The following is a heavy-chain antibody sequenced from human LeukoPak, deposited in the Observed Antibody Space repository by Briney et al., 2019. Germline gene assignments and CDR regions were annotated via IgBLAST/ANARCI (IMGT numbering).Heavy chain of an antibody. Sequence: SETLSLTCTVSGGSISSYYWSWIRQPPGKGLEWIGYIYYSGSTNYNPSLKSRVTISVDTSKNQFSLKLSSVTAADTAVYYCARDLRMVRGVAGWFDPWGQGTLVTVSS. D-gene: IGHD3-10*01. CDR2: IYYSGST. V-gene: IGHV4-59*01. CDR3: ARDLRMVRGVAGWFDP. CDR1: GGSISSYY. J-gene: IGHJ5*02.